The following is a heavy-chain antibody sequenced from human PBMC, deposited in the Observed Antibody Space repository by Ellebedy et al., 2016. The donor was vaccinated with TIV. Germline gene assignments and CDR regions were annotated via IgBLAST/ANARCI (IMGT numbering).Heavy chain of an antibody. CDR3: AKGRQWLVRSVFDY. CDR1: GFTFSSYA. J-gene: IGHJ4*02. D-gene: IGHD6-19*01. CDR2: ISGSGGST. Sequence: GESLKISCAASGFTFSSYAMSWVRQAPGKGLEWVSAISGSGGSTYYADSVKGRFTISRDNSKNTLYLQMNSLRAEDTAVYYCAKGRQWLVRSVFDYWGQGTLVTVSS. V-gene: IGHV3-23*01.